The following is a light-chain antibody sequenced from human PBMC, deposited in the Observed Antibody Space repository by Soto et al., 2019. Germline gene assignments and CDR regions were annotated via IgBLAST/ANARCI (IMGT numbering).Light chain of an antibody. V-gene: IGLV4-69*01. J-gene: IGLJ3*02. CDR2: LNNDGSH. Sequence: QTVLTQSPSASASLGASVKLTCTLSSGHSSYAIAWHQQRPERGPRYLMKLNNDGSHTKGDGIPDRFSGSSSGAERALTISSLQSEDEGDYYCQTWGPGIQVFGGGTTLTVL. CDR1: SGHSSYA. CDR3: QTWGPGIQV.